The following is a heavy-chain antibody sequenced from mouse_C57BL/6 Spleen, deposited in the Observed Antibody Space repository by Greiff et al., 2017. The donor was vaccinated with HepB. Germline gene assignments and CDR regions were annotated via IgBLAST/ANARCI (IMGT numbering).Heavy chain of an antibody. CDR2: IYPSDSET. Sequence: QVQLQQPGAELVRPGSSVKLSCKASGYTFTSYWMDWVKQRPGQGLDWIGNIYPSDSETHYNQKFKDKATLTVDKSSSTAYMQLSSLTSDDSAVYYCARRGDSNWGKGTTLTVSS. J-gene: IGHJ2*01. D-gene: IGHD2-5*01. V-gene: IGHV1-61*01. CDR3: ARRGDSN. CDR1: GYTFTSYW.